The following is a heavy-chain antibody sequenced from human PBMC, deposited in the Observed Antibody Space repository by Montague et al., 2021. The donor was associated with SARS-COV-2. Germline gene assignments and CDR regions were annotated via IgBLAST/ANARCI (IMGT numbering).Heavy chain of an antibody. CDR2: TNYRSKWTS. J-gene: IGHJ4*02. D-gene: IGHD4-17*01. V-gene: IGHV6-1*01. CDR1: GDSVGSNTAA. Sequence: CAISGDSVGSNTAAWNWIRQSPSGDLGWLGMTNYRSKWTSDYATSVEGRISIDPDTSKNQFFLHLRPVTPEDTGVYYCVRDTGSAQAGFDAWGQGTLVTVSS. CDR3: VRDTGSAQAGFDA.